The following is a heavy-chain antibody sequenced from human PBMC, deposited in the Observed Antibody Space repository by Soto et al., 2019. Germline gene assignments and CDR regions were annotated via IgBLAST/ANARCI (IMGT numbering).Heavy chain of an antibody. D-gene: IGHD3-10*01. J-gene: IGHJ4*02. CDR1: GFTFSSYA. V-gene: IGHV3-23*01. Sequence: PGGSLRLSCAASGFTFSSYAMSWVRQAPGKGLEWVSAISGSGGSTYYADSVKGRFTISRDNSKNTLYLQMNSLRAEDTAVYYCARDIGYYYGSGSYYNGEGYWGQGTLVTVSS. CDR3: ARDIGYYYGSGSYYNGEGY. CDR2: ISGSGGST.